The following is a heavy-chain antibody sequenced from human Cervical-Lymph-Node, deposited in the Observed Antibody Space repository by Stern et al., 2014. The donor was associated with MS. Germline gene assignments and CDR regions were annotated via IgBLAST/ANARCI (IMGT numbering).Heavy chain of an antibody. D-gene: IGHD1-14*01. CDR2: IYPGDCET. V-gene: IGHV5-51*01. Sequence: EVPLVESGAELIRPGASLKISCKGSGFTFSIYWIAWVRQTPGKGLEWLGIIYPGDCETRYSPSFQGKVTMSAAKSTSTAYLQWSSLNASDTAMYFCARQTTAWASDVWGQGTLVTVSS. J-gene: IGHJ4*02. CDR1: GFTFSIYW. CDR3: ARQTTAWASDV.